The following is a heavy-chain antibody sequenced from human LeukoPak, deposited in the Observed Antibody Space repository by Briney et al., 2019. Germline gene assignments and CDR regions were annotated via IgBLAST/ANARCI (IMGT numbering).Heavy chain of an antibody. D-gene: IGHD2-15*01. CDR1: GXSISSYF. CDR2: LYYSGAT. Sequence: SETLSVTWTASGXSISSYFWSWIRQPPGKGQEWIGYLYYSGATNYNPSLKSRVTISVDTSKNQYSLNLISVTAADTAVYFCARGRGGGGSSNNWFDPWGQGTLVTVSS. J-gene: IGHJ5*02. CDR3: ARGRGGGGSSNNWFDP. V-gene: IGHV4-59*12.